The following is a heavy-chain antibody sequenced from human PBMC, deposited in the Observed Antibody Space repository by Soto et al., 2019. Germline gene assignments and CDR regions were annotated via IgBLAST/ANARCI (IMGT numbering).Heavy chain of an antibody. Sequence: GASVKVSCKASGGTFSSYAISWVRQAPGQGLEWMGGIIPIFGTANYAQKFQGRVTITADESTSTAYMELSSLRSEDTAVYYCARSRHDFWSGYWSFDPWGQGTLVTVSS. CDR2: IIPIFGTA. V-gene: IGHV1-69*13. D-gene: IGHD3-3*01. J-gene: IGHJ5*02. CDR1: GGTFSSYA. CDR3: ARSRHDFWSGYWSFDP.